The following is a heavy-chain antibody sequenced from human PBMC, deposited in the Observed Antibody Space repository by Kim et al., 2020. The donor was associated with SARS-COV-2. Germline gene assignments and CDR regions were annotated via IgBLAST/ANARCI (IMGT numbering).Heavy chain of an antibody. Sequence: YSGSTYYNPSLKSRVTISVDTSKNQFSLKLSSVTAADTAVYYCARDHADVWGQGTTVTVSS. D-gene: IGHD2-2*01. J-gene: IGHJ6*02. V-gene: IGHV4-31*02. CDR3: ARDHADV. CDR2: YSGST.